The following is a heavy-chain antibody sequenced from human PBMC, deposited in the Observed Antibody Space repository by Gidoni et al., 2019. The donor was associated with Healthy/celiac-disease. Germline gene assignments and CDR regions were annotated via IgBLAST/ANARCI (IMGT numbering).Heavy chain of an antibody. CDR3: ARSSLGPVDY. V-gene: IGHV4-61*02. CDR2: IYTSGST. J-gene: IGHJ4*02. Sequence: QVQLQESSPGLVKPSQTLSLTCTVSGGSISSGSYYWSWIRQPAGKGLEWIGRIYTSGSTNYNPSLKSRVTMSVDTSKNQFSLKLSSVTAADTAVYYCARSSLGPVDYWGQGTLVTVSS. D-gene: IGHD3-16*01. CDR1: GGSISSGSYY.